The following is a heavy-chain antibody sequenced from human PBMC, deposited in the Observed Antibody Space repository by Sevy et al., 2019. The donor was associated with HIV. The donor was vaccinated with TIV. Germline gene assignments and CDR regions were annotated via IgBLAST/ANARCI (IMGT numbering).Heavy chain of an antibody. V-gene: IGHV4-59*01. J-gene: IGHJ4*01. CDR3: ASDMLGYCSSTSRYAEGYFDY. CDR1: GGSISSYY. Sequence: SENLSLTCTVSGGSISSYYWSWIRQPPGKGLEWIGYIYYSGSTNYNTSLKSRVTISVDTSKNQFSLKLSSVTAADTAVYYCASDMLGYCSSTSRYAEGYFDYWGQGTLVTVSS. CDR2: IYYSGST. D-gene: IGHD2-2*01.